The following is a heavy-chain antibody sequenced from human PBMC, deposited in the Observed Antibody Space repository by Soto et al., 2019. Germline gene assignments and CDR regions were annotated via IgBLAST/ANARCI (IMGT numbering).Heavy chain of an antibody. J-gene: IGHJ6*02. Sequence: EVQLVESGGGLIQPGGSLRLSCAASGFSVSSNYMSWVRQAPGKGLEWVSVIYSGGNTHYADSVKGRFTISRDNSKNTLYLHMNSLRAEDTAVYYCARDSTWIPYYHSGMDVWGQGTTVTVSS. CDR3: ARDSTWIPYYHSGMDV. CDR2: IYSGGNT. V-gene: IGHV3-53*01. D-gene: IGHD5-18*01. CDR1: GFSVSSNY.